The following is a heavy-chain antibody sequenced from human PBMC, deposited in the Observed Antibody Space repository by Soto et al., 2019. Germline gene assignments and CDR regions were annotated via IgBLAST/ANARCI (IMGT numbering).Heavy chain of an antibody. CDR1: GGSISSSNW. J-gene: IGHJ4*02. V-gene: IGHV4-4*02. D-gene: IGHD6-13*01. CDR3: PRVGGRSSWYGVY. Sequence: QVQLQESGPGLVKPSGTLSLTCAVSGGSISSSNWWSWVRQPPGKGLEGIGEIYHSGSTNYNPSLKGRVTISVDKTNSQLSLKLSAVTAADTAVYYCPRVGGRSSWYGVYWGQGTLVNVSS. CDR2: IYHSGST.